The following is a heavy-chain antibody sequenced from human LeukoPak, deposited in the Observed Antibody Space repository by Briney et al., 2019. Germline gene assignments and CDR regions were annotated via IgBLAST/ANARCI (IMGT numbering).Heavy chain of an antibody. J-gene: IGHJ4*02. D-gene: IGHD5-12*01. Sequence: TSQTLSLTCTVSGGSISSGDYYWSWIRQLPGKGLEWIGYIYYSGSTYYNPSLKSRVTISVDTSKNQFSLKLSSVTAAETAVYYCARAGGGYDSGYFDYWGQGTLVTVSS. CDR2: IYYSGST. CDR3: ARAGGGYDSGYFDY. CDR1: GGSISSGDYY. V-gene: IGHV4-30-4*01.